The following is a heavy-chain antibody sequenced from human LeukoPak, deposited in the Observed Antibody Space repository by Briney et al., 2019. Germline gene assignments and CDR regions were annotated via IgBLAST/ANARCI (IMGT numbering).Heavy chain of an antibody. D-gene: IGHD1-1*01. V-gene: IGHV1-18*01. J-gene: IGHJ4*02. Sequence: GASVTVSFTASGYTFTSSGISWVRQAPGQGLEWMGWISPHNSNTNYAQKLQGRVTMTTDTSTSTAYMELRSLRSDDTAVYYCARDSGYNFGERGYFDYWGQGTLVTVSS. CDR2: ISPHNSNT. CDR1: GYTFTSSG. CDR3: ARDSGYNFGERGYFDY.